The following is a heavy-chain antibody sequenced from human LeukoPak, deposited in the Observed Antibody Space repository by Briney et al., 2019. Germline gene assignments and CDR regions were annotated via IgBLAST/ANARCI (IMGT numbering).Heavy chain of an antibody. J-gene: IGHJ5*02. CDR3: ARNVGSQMTTISDWFDP. Sequence: GSLRLSCAASGFTFSNAWMSWIRQPPGKGLEWIGEINHSGSTNYNPSLKSRVTISVDTSKNQFSLKLSSVTAADTAVYYCARNVGSQMTTISDWFDPWGQGALVTVSS. D-gene: IGHD5-24*01. CDR2: INHSGST. CDR1: GFTFSNAW. V-gene: IGHV4-34*01.